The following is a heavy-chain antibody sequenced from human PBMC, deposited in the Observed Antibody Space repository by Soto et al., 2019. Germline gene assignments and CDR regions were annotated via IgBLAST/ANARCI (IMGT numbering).Heavy chain of an antibody. V-gene: IGHV1-69*01. CDR1: GGTFSSYA. J-gene: IGHJ1*01. CDR2: IIPIFGTA. Sequence: QVQLVQSGAEVKKPGSSVKVSCKASGGTFSSYAISWVRQAPGQGLEWMGGIIPIFGTANYAQKFQGRVTITAXXSTXTAYMELSSLRSEDTAVYYCARLPQPPSPGYFQHWGQGTLVTVSS. CDR3: ARLPQPPSPGYFQH.